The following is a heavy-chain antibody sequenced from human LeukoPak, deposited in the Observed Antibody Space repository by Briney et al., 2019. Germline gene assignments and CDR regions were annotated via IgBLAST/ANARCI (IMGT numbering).Heavy chain of an antibody. CDR2: ISTTSTYI. D-gene: IGHD1-14*01. V-gene: IGHV3-21*01. J-gene: IGHJ3*02. CDR1: GFTFSSYA. Sequence: GGSLRLSCAASGFTFSSYAMSWVRQAPGKGLEWVSSISTTSTYIYYADSVKGRFTISRDNARNSLYLQMNSLRAEDTAVYYCARDYAPDDIWGQGTMVTVSS. CDR3: ARDYAPDDI.